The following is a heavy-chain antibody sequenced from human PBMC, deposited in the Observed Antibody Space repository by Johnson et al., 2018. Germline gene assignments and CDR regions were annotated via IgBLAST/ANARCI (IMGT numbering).Heavy chain of an antibody. V-gene: IGHV4-34*01. Sequence: QVQLQQWGAGLLKPSETLSLTCAVYGGSFSGYYWSWIRQPPGKGLEWIGEINHSGSTNYNPSLKSRVTISVDTSKNQFSLKLSSVTAADTAVYYCAGLGYCTNGVCLAYYYYGMDGWGQGTTVTVSS. CDR1: GGSFSGYY. J-gene: IGHJ6*02. CDR2: INHSGST. CDR3: AGLGYCTNGVCLAYYYYGMDG. D-gene: IGHD2-8*01.